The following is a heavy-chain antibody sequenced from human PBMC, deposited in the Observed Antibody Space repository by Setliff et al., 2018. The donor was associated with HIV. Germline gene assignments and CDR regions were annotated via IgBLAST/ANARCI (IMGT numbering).Heavy chain of an antibody. CDR2: IKASESK. D-gene: IGHD3-10*01. CDR3: ARGPRYGSGTPFDY. Sequence: SETLSLTCTVYGESFSGYYWSWIRQAPGKGLEWIGEIKASESKHNNPSLKSRVTTSVDTSKNQFSLKLSSVTAADTAVYYCARGPRYGSGTPFDYWGQGTLVTVSS. CDR1: GESFSGYY. J-gene: IGHJ4*02. V-gene: IGHV4-34*01.